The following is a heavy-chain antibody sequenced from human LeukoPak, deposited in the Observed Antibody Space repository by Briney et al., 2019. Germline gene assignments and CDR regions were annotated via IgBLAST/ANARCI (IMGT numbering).Heavy chain of an antibody. J-gene: IGHJ4*02. CDR1: GFTFSNYP. V-gene: IGHV3-23*01. CDR2: ISGSGGTT. CDR3: ARDRITIFGVVITHYFDY. D-gene: IGHD3-3*01. Sequence: GGSLRLSCAASGFTFSNYPMSWVRQAPGKGLEWVSAISGSGGTTYYADSVKGRFTISRDNSRNTLYLQLNSLRAEDTAVYYCARDRITIFGVVITHYFDYWGQGTLVTVSS.